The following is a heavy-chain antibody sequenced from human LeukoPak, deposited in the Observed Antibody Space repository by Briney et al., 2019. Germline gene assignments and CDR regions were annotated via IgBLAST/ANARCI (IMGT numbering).Heavy chain of an antibody. CDR2: ISYDGSNK. CDR3: ARSSYTSGSSYFDY. J-gene: IGHJ4*02. CDR1: GFTFRSYG. V-gene: IGHV3-30*03. Sequence: GGSLRLSCAASGFTFRSYGMHWVRQAPGKGLEWVAVISYDGSNKYYADSVKGRFTISRDNAKNSLYLQMNSLRAEDTAVYYCARSSYTSGSSYFDYWGQGTQVTVSA. D-gene: IGHD3-10*01.